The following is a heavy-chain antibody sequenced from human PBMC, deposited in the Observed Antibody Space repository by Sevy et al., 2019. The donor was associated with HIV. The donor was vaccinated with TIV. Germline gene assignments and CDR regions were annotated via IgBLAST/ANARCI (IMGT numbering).Heavy chain of an antibody. Sequence: GGSLRLSCAASGFTFGSFWMHWVRQGPEKGLVWVSRINNGGTYMDYADSVKGRFTISRDDAKSTLYLQMSNLGAEETGLYYCVRGTAEWAGIDFWGQGALVTVSS. CDR3: VRGTAEWAGIDF. CDR2: INNGGTYM. D-gene: IGHD1-26*01. J-gene: IGHJ4*02. CDR1: GFTFGSFW. V-gene: IGHV3-74*01.